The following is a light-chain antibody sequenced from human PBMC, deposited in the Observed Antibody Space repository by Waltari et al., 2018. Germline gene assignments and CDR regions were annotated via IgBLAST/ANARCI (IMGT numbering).Light chain of an antibody. CDR2: EVS. CDR1: DSDVGAYDL. Sequence: QSALTHPASVSGSPGQSITISCPRTDSDVGAYDLLSWYQQHPGKAPHLIIYEVSNRPSGISNRFSASKSGNTASLTISGLQAEDEADYYCSSYTTSSAPGVFGTGTRVTVL. V-gene: IGLV2-14*01. J-gene: IGLJ1*01. CDR3: SSYTTSSAPGV.